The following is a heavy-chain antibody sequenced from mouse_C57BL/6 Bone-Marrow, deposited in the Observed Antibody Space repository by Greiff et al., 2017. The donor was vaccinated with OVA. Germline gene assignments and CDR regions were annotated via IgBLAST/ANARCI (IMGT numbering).Heavy chain of an antibody. Sequence: EVKLVESGGDLVKPGGSLKLSCAASGFTFSSYGMSWVRQTPDKRLEWVATISNGGGSTYYPDTVKGRFTISRDNAKNTLYLQMSRLKSEDTAMYYCARFLYYDYDEGFAYWGQGTLVTVSA. CDR3: ARFLYYDYDEGFAY. CDR2: ISNGGGST. D-gene: IGHD2-4*01. V-gene: IGHV5-6*01. J-gene: IGHJ3*01. CDR1: GFTFSSYG.